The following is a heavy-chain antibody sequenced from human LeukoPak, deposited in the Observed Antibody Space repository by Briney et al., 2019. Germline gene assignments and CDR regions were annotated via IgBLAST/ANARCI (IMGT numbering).Heavy chain of an antibody. CDR1: GFSLSTSGVG. CDR2: IYWDDDK. V-gene: IGHV2-5*02. Sequence: SGPTLVKPTQTLTLTCTFSGFSLSTSGVGVGRIRQPPGKALEWLALIYWDDDKRYSPSLKSRLTITKDTSKNQVVLTLTNMDSVDTATYYCARLNVEVVLDYWGQGTLVTVSS. D-gene: IGHD2-15*01. CDR3: ARLNVEVVLDY. J-gene: IGHJ4*02.